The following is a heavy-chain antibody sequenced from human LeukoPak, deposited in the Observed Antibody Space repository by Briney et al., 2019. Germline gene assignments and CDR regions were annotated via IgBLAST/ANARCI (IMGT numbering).Heavy chain of an antibody. Sequence: GVSLRLSCAASGFTFSNYWKTWVRQGPGRGLEWVANIDGDGSAKFHMGSVKGRFTISRDNAKSSLYLQMNSLRAEDTAVYYCARASDAPASIWGQGILVTVSS. CDR1: GFTFSNYW. CDR2: IDGDGSAK. J-gene: IGHJ4*02. V-gene: IGHV3-7*01. CDR3: ARASDAPASI. D-gene: IGHD2-2*01.